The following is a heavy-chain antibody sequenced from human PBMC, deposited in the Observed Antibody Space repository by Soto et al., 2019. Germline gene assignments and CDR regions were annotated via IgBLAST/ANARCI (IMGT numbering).Heavy chain of an antibody. J-gene: IGHJ4*02. CDR1: GYTFTSYG. V-gene: IGHV1-18*01. CDR2: ISAYNGNI. D-gene: IGHD3-22*01. CDR3: ASDRYYDSSGYYHY. Sequence: QVQLVQSGAEVKKPGASVKVSCKASGYTFTSYGISWVRQAPGQGLEWMGWISAYNGNINYAQKLQGRVTMTTDTYTSTAYMELRSLRSDDTAVYYCASDRYYDSSGYYHYWGQGTLVTVSS.